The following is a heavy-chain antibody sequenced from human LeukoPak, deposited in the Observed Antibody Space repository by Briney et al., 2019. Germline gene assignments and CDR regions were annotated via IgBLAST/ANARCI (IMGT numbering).Heavy chain of an antibody. Sequence: GGSLRLSCAASGFTFSSYGMHWVRQAPGKGLEWVAFIRYAGSNKYYADSVKGRFTISRDNSKNTLYLQMNSLRAEDTAVYYCAKEFKDIVVVVAASPPYGMDVWGQGTTVTVSS. CDR3: AKEFKDIVVVVAASPPYGMDV. CDR2: IRYAGSNK. CDR1: GFTFSSYG. J-gene: IGHJ6*02. V-gene: IGHV3-30*02. D-gene: IGHD2-15*01.